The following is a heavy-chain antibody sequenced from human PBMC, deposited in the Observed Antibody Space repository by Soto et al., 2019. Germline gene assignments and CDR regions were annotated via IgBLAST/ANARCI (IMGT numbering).Heavy chain of an antibody. CDR3: ARQYSSGFSYWYFDL. CDR1: GGSISSSSYY. CDR2: IYYSGST. V-gene: IGHV4-39*01. J-gene: IGHJ2*01. Sequence: QLQLQESGPGLVKPSETLSLTCTVSGGSISSSSYYWGWIRQPPGKGLEWIGSIYYSGSTYYNPSLKSRVTISVDTSKNQFSLKLSSVTAADTAVYYCARQYSSGFSYWYFDLWGRGTLVTVSS. D-gene: IGHD6-19*01.